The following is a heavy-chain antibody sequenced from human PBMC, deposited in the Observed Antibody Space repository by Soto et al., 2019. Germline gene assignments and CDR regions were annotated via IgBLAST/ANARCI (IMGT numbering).Heavy chain of an antibody. Sequence: QVQLVQSGTEVKKPGSSVKVSCQASGDNFNNYAINWVRQAPGQGLEWMGGLDPIFLTANYAQKYQGRVTITADRSTSTAYMELSSLISEDTAVYYCTRGLGYSASWGQGTLVTVSS. V-gene: IGHV1-69*06. CDR1: GDNFNNYA. D-gene: IGHD7-27*01. CDR2: LDPIFLTA. J-gene: IGHJ4*02. CDR3: TRGLGYSAS.